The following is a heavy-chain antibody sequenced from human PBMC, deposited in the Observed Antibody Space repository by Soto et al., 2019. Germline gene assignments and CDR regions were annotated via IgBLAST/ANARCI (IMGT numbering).Heavy chain of an antibody. CDR2: IYYSGST. J-gene: IGHJ6*02. D-gene: IGHD3-10*01. Sequence: QVQLQESGPGLVKPSETLSLTCTVSGGSISSYYWSWIRQPPGKGLEWIGYIYYSGSTNYNPSLKSRVTISVDTSKNQFSLKLSSVTAADPAVYYCARVAWYYYGSGSYYDNGMDVWGQGTTVTVSS. CDR1: GGSISSYY. V-gene: IGHV4-59*01. CDR3: ARVAWYYYGSGSYYDNGMDV.